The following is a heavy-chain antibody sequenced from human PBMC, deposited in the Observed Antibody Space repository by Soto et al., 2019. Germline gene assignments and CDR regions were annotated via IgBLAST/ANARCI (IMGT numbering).Heavy chain of an antibody. CDR1: GGSFSGYY. Sequence: SETLSLTCAVYGGSFSGYYWSWIRQPPGKGLEWIGEINHSGSTNYNPSLKSRVTISVDTSKNQFSLKLSSVTAADTAVYYCARSTRLTGTYHYWGQGTLVTVSS. CDR3: ARSTRLTGTYHY. D-gene: IGHD1-7*01. CDR2: INHSGST. J-gene: IGHJ4*02. V-gene: IGHV4-34*01.